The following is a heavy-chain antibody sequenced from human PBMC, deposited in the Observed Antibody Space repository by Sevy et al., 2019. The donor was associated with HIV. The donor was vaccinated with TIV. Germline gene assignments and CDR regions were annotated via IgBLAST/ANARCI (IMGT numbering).Heavy chain of an antibody. J-gene: IGHJ6*02. CDR2: ISSSSSYI. D-gene: IGHD2-2*01. Sequence: GGSLRLSCAASGFTFSSYSMTWVRQAPGKGLEWVSSISSSSSYIYYAGSVKGRFTISRYNAKNLLYLQMHSLRAEDTAGYYCASDREYQLLIPDGMDVWGQGTTVTVSS. V-gene: IGHV3-21*01. CDR3: ASDREYQLLIPDGMDV. CDR1: GFTFSSYS.